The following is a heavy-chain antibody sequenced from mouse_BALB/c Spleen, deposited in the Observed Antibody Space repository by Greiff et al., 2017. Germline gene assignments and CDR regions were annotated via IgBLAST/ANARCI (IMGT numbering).Heavy chain of an antibody. V-gene: IGHV5-6*01. D-gene: IGHD1-2*01. Sequence: EVKLVESGGDLVKPGGSLKLSCAASGFTFSSYGMSWVRQTPDKRLEWVATISSGGSYTYYPDSVKGRFTISRDNAKNTLYLQMSSLKSEDTAMYYCAASTATVYFDYWGQGTTLTVSS. J-gene: IGHJ2*01. CDR3: AASTATVYFDY. CDR1: GFTFSSYG. CDR2: ISSGGSYT.